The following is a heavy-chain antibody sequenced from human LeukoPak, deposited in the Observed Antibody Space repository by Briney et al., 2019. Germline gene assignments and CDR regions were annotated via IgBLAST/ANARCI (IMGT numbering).Heavy chain of an antibody. Sequence: SVKVSCKASGGTFSSYAISWVRQAPGQGLEWMGGIIPIFGTANYAQKFQGRVTITTDESMSTAYMELSSLRSEDTAVYYCARDRYCSSTSCPPPRHYYYYMDVWGKGTTVTVSS. D-gene: IGHD2-2*01. CDR3: ARDRYCSSTSCPPPRHYYYYMDV. J-gene: IGHJ6*03. CDR2: IIPIFGTA. CDR1: GGTFSSYA. V-gene: IGHV1-69*05.